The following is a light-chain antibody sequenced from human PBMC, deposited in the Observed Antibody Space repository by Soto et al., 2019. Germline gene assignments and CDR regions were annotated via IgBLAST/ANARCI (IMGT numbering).Light chain of an antibody. Sequence: DIQMTQSPSTLSASVGDRVTITCRASQSISNSLAWYQQKPGKAPTVLIYKASTLESGVPSRFSGSWSGTEFTLTLRSLQPDDVATYYCQQYYSYSLWTFGQGTKVEIK. CDR1: QSISNS. CDR3: QQYYSYSLWT. CDR2: KAS. V-gene: IGKV1-5*03. J-gene: IGKJ1*01.